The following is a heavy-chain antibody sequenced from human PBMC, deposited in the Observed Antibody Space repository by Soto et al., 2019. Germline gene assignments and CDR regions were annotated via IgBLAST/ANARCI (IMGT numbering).Heavy chain of an antibody. CDR3: ARRTSGYFGY. CDR2: ILSDHNT. CDR1: GFTFSDYT. Sequence: EVQLLESGGGLVQPGGSLTLSCAASGFTFSDYTMSWVRQAPGKVLECVSVILSDHNTYYADSVRGRFTISRDNSKNTLCLEMNSLGAEDTAVYYCARRTSGYFGYWGQGTLVTVSS. V-gene: IGHV3-23*03. D-gene: IGHD6-19*01. J-gene: IGHJ4*02.